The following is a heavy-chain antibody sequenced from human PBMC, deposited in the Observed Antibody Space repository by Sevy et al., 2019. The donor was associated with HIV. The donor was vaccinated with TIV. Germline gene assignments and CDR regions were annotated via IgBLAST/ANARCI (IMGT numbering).Heavy chain of an antibody. D-gene: IGHD3-10*01. CDR3: YGSGSYYSDFDY. CDR2: ISSSGSTI. V-gene: IGHV3-11*01. J-gene: IGHJ4*02. CDR1: GFTFSDYY. Sequence: GGSLRLSCAASGFTFSDYYMSWIRQAPGKGLEWVSYISSSGSTIYYADSVKGRFTISRDNAKNSLYLQMNSLRAEDTAVYYRYGSGSYYSDFDYWGQGTLVTVSS.